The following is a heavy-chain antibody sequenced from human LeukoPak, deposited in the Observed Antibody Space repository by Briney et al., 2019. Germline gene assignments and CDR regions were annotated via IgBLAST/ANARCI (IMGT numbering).Heavy chain of an antibody. CDR1: GFTFSSYS. Sequence: GGSLRLSCAASGFTFSSYSMNWVRQAPGKGLEWVSSISSSSSYIYYADSVKGRFTISRDNAKNSLYLQMNSLRAEDTAVYYCARDGDYDSSGYYPDAFDIWGQGTMVTVSS. CDR3: ARDGDYDSSGYYPDAFDI. V-gene: IGHV3-21*01. J-gene: IGHJ3*02. D-gene: IGHD3-22*01. CDR2: ISSSSSYI.